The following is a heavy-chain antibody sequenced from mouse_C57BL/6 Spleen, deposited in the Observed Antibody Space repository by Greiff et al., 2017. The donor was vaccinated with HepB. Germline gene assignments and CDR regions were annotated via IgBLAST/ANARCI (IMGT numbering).Heavy chain of an antibody. Sequence: VKLVESGPGLVAPSQSLSITCTVSGFSLTSYGVHWVRQPPGKGLEWLVVIWSDGSTTYNSALKSRLSISKDNSKSQVFLKMNSLQTDDTAMYYCARHSDYYGSTFYAMDYWGQGTSVTVSS. V-gene: IGHV2-6-1*01. CDR1: GFSLTSYG. J-gene: IGHJ4*01. CDR2: IWSDGST. CDR3: ARHSDYYGSTFYAMDY. D-gene: IGHD1-1*01.